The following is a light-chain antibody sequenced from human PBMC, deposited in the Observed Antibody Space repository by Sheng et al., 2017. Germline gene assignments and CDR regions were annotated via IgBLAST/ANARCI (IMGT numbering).Light chain of an antibody. CDR3: QQYGSSPWA. CDR2: RAS. CDR1: QNVKDNR. J-gene: IGKJ1*01. V-gene: IGKV3-20*01. Sequence: IVLTQSPGTLSLSPGERATLFGRASQNVKDNRLAWFYQKPGQAPSLLIHRASSRATGIPDRFSGSGSGTDFTLTISRLEPEDFAVYYCQQYGSSPWAFGQGTKVEIK.